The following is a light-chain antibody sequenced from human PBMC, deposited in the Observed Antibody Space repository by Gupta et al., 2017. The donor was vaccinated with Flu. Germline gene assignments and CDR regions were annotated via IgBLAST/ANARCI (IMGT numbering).Light chain of an antibody. CDR1: DIGRKS. CDR2: DDD. J-gene: IGLJ3*02. V-gene: IGLV3-21*02. CDR3: QVWDSNSGRV. Sequence: SFVLTPPPSVSVAPGQTARISCGGSDIGRKSVHWYMRRPGQAPLLVVHDDDDRPSGIPERISGSKSGNTATLTLSSVESGDEADYYCQVWDSNSGRVFGGGTKLTVL.